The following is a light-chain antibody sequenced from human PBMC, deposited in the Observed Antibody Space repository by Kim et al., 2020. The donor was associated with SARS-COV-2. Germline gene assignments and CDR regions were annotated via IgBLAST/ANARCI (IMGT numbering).Light chain of an antibody. V-gene: IGKV3-20*01. CDR2: DVS. CDR1: QSVNTFY. Sequence: EITLTQSPGTLSLSPGERATLSCRASQSVNTFYLAWYQQKPGQSPRLLIYDVSIRATGIPDRFSGSGSGTGFTLTISRLQPGDFAVYYCQQYAASPNTFGQGTKLEI. J-gene: IGKJ2*01. CDR3: QQYAASPNT.